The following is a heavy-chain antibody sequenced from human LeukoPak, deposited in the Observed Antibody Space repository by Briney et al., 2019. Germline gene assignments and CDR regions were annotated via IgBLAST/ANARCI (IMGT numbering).Heavy chain of an antibody. V-gene: IGHV3-53*01. CDR3: AREITTNSFDI. CDR1: GFTVSSNY. D-gene: IGHD1-1*01. J-gene: IGHJ3*02. CDR2: IYSGGST. Sequence: PGGSLRLSCAASGFTVSSNYMSWVSQAPRKGLEWVSVIYSGGSTYYADSVKGRFTLSIDNSKNTLYLQMNSLRAEDTAVYYCAREITTNSFDIWGQGTKVTVSS.